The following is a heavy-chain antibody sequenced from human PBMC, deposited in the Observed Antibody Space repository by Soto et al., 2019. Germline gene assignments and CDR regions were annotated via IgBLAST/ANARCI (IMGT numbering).Heavy chain of an antibody. CDR1: GYTFTNYA. V-gene: IGHV1-18*01. J-gene: IGHJ2*01. CDR2: ISASTRNT. D-gene: IGHD2-15*01. CDR3: AGCYGSDCSCYACWHFDL. Sequence: QVQLVQSGAEVKKPGASVKVSCQASGYTFTNYAISWVRQAPGQGLEWMGWISASTRNTDQAQNFEGRVTMTKDKSTITANMELRRLRADVTAVYYSAGCYGSDCSCYACWHFDLWGRGTLVTVSS.